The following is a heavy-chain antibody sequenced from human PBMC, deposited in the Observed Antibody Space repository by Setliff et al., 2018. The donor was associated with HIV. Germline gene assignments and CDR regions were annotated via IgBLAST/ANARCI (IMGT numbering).Heavy chain of an antibody. CDR3: TREGRGDPAMATTRIDY. CDR2: IHYTGFA. V-gene: IGHV4-39*02. D-gene: IGHD1-1*01. J-gene: IGHJ4*02. Sequence: ETLSLTCSVSGDSISSGSYFWGWIRQTPGKGLEWIGNIHYTGFAYYNPSLKSRVTISLDTSKTHFFLDLTSVTDADTAVYFCTREGRGDPAMATTRIDYWGQGKLVTVSS. CDR1: GDSISSGSYF.